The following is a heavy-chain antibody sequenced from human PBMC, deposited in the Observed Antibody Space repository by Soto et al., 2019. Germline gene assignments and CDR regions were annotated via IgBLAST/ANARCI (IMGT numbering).Heavy chain of an antibody. Sequence: GSLRLSCAASGFTFSSYAMSWVRQAPGKGLEWVSAISGSGGSTYYADSVKGRFTISRDNSKNTLYLQMNSLRAEDTAVYYCAIQGYSSGWYENWFDPWGQGTLVTVSS. J-gene: IGHJ5*02. CDR2: ISGSGGST. D-gene: IGHD6-19*01. CDR1: GFTFSSYA. CDR3: AIQGYSSGWYENWFDP. V-gene: IGHV3-23*01.